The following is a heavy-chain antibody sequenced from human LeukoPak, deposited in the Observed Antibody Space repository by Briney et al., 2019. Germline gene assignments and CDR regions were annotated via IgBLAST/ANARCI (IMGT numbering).Heavy chain of an antibody. J-gene: IGHJ4*02. D-gene: IGHD1-1*01. V-gene: IGHV4-59*11. CDR3: ARGDGTFDY. CDR1: GGSISSHY. Sequence: SETLSLTCTVSGGSISSHYWSWIRQPPGKGPEWIGYIYYSGSTNYNPSLKSRVTISVDTSKNQFSLKLSSVTAADTAVYYCARGDGTFDYWGQGTLVTVSS. CDR2: IYYSGST.